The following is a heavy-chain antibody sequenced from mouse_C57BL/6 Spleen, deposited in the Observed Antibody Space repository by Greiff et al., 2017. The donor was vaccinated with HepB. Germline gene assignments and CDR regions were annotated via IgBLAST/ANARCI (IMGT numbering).Heavy chain of an antibody. J-gene: IGHJ4*01. Sequence: VKLQQPGAELVRPGTSVKLSCKASGYTFTSYWMHWVKQRPGQGLEWIGVIDPSDSYTNYNQKFKGKATLTVDTSSSTAYMQLSSLTSEDSAVYYCARSTYYGNYDYAMDYWGQGTSVTVSS. D-gene: IGHD2-10*01. CDR3: ARSTYYGNYDYAMDY. V-gene: IGHV1-59*01. CDR1: GYTFTSYW. CDR2: IDPSDSYT.